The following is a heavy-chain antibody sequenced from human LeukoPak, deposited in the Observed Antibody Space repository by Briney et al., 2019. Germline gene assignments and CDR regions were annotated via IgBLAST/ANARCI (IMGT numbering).Heavy chain of an antibody. Sequence: GGSLRLSCAASGFTFSSYAMPWVRQAPGKGLEWVAVISYDGSNKYYADSVKGRFTISRDNSKNTLYLQMNSLRAEDTAVYYCARDYSSGWSTFDYWGQGTLVTVSS. CDR2: ISYDGSNK. CDR3: ARDYSSGWSTFDY. V-gene: IGHV3-30-3*01. CDR1: GFTFSSYA. J-gene: IGHJ4*02. D-gene: IGHD6-19*01.